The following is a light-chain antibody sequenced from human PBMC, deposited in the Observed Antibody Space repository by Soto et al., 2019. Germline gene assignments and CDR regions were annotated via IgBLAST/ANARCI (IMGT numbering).Light chain of an antibody. CDR3: QQYNRWPFP. CDR2: AAS. Sequence: EIVMTQSPATLSVSPGEGATLSCRANQRVSSHLAWYQHKPGQAPRPLIHAASTRAPGVPVRFSGSGSGTEFTLTISSLQSEDFAVYYCQQYNRWPFPFGQGTKLEIK. CDR1: QRVSSH. V-gene: IGKV3-15*01. J-gene: IGKJ2*01.